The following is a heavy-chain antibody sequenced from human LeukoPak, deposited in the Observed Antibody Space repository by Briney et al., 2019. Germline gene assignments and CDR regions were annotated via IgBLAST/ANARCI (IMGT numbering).Heavy chain of an antibody. CDR3: AKGLRYLDY. CDR2: ISGSGGTT. V-gene: IGHV3-23*01. CDR1: GFTFSSYA. Sequence: AGGSLRLSCAASGFTFSSYAVSWVRQAPGKGLEWVSAISGSGGTTYYADSVKGRFTISRDNSKNTLFLQMNSLRAEDTALYYCAKGLRYLDYWGQGTLVTVSS. J-gene: IGHJ4*02.